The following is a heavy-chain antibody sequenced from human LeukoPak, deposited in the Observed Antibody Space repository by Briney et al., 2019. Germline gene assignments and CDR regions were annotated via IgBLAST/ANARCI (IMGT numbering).Heavy chain of an antibody. J-gene: IGHJ4*02. Sequence: PSETLSLTCTVSGGSISSYYWSWIRRPPGKGLEWIGYISYSGSTNYNPSLKSRVTISVDTSKNQFSLKLSSVTAADTAVYYCAKDLSTVPAARGYDGYWGQGTLVTVSS. CDR2: ISYSGST. V-gene: IGHV4-59*01. CDR1: GGSISSYY. D-gene: IGHD2-2*01. CDR3: AKDLSTVPAARGYDGY.